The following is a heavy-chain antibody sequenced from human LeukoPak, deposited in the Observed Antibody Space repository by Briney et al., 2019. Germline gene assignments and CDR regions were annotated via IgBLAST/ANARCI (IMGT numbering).Heavy chain of an antibody. CDR2: MNPNSGST. Sequence: ASVKVSCKASGYTFTSYDINWVRQATGQGLEWMGWMNPNSGSTGYAQKFQGRVTMTRNTSISTAYMELSSLRSEDTAVYYCARSPASEYCSGGSCYSVFDYWGQGTLVTVSS. V-gene: IGHV1-8*01. J-gene: IGHJ4*02. D-gene: IGHD2-15*01. CDR3: ARSPASEYCSGGSCYSVFDY. CDR1: GYTFTSYD.